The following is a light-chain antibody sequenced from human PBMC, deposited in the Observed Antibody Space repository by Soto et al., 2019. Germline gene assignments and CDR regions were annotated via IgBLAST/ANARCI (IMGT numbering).Light chain of an antibody. J-gene: IGKJ1*01. V-gene: IGKV3-20*01. CDR1: QSVSSSY. Sequence: EIVLTQSPGTLSLSPGERATLSCRASQSVSSSYLAWYQQKPGLAPRLLMYGASSRATGIPDRFIGSGSGTDFNLTISRLETEDFAVYYCQQYGSSPWTFVQGTKVEIK. CDR3: QQYGSSPWT. CDR2: GAS.